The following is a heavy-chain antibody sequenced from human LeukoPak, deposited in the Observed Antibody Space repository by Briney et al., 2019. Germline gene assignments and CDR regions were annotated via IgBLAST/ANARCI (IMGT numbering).Heavy chain of an antibody. Sequence: PSETLSLTCTVSGGSISSSSYYWGWIRQPPGKGLEWIGSIYYSGSTYYNPSLKSRVTISVDTSKNQFSLKLSSVTAADTAVYYCARHSMVRDFYYYYYYMDVWGKGTTVTVSS. CDR3: ARHSMVRDFYYYYYYMDV. CDR2: IYYSGST. CDR1: GGSISSSSYY. J-gene: IGHJ6*03. D-gene: IGHD3-10*01. V-gene: IGHV4-39*01.